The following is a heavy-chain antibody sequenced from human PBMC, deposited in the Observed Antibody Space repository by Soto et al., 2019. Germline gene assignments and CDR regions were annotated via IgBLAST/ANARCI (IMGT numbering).Heavy chain of an antibody. CDR3: GRHASGWYSRFDY. CDR1: GDSITGHY. Sequence: PSETLSLTCIVSGDSITGHYWSWVRQSPGKGLECIGYIYYTGSTIYNPSLKSRVTTSVDTSKNQFSLNLSSVSAADTAVYYCGRHASGWYSRFDYGGQGTLVTVSS. D-gene: IGHD6-19*01. J-gene: IGHJ4*02. CDR2: IYYTGST. V-gene: IGHV4-59*08.